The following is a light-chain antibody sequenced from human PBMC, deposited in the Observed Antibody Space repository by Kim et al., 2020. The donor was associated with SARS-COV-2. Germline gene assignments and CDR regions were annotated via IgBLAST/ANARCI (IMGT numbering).Light chain of an antibody. V-gene: IGKV1-39*01. CDR1: HYIANY. J-gene: IGKJ4*01. CDR3: QQTYRSPLT. CDR2: AAS. Sequence: ASIGDRVTITCPSTHYIANYLNWYQQKPGKAPNLLIYAASSLQSGVPSRFSGSGSGTVFTLTISNLQPEDFTTYYCQQTYRSPLTFGGGTKVDIK.